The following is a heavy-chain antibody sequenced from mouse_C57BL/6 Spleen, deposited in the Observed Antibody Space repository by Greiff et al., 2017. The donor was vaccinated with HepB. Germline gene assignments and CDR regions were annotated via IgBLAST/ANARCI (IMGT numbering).Heavy chain of an antibody. CDR1: GFTFSSYT. J-gene: IGHJ1*03. V-gene: IGHV5-9*01. CDR3: ASHCVYYDFYRYFDV. D-gene: IGHD2-4*01. CDR2: ISGGGGNT. Sequence: EVHLVESGGGLVKPGASLKLSCAASGFTFSSYTMTWVSQTPEKRLEWVATISGGGGNTYYTDSVKGRFTISRDNAKNTLYMQMSRLRSEDTALYYCASHCVYYDFYRYFDVWGTGTTVTVSS.